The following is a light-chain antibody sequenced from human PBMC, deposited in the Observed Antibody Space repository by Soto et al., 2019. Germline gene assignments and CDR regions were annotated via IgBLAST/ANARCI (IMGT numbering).Light chain of an antibody. CDR1: KDIRNY. J-gene: IGKJ4*01. CDR2: DAS. V-gene: IGKV1-33*01. Sequence: DIQMTQSPCSLSASVGDRVTITCQASKDIRNYLNWYQQRPGKAPNLLIYDASNLRAGVPSRFSGSGSGTEFTFTISSLQPEDIATYYCQHYDHLPPLSFGGGTKVEIK. CDR3: QHYDHLPPLS.